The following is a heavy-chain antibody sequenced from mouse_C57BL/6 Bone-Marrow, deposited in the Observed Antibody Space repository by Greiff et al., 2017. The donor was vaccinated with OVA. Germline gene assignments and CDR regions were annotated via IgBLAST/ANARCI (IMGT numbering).Heavy chain of an antibody. V-gene: IGHV1-26*01. J-gene: IGHJ2*01. Sequence: EVQLQQSGPELVKPGASVKISCKASGYTFTDYYMNWVKQSHGKSLEWIGDINPNNGGTSYNQKFKGKATLTVDKSSSTAYMERRSLTSEDSAVYYSAREGLGRYFDDWGKGTTLTVSS. D-gene: IGHD4-1*01. CDR2: INPNNGGT. CDR3: AREGLGRYFDD. CDR1: GYTFTDYY.